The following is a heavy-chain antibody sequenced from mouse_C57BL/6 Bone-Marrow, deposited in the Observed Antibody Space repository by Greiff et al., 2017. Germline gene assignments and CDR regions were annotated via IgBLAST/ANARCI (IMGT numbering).Heavy chain of an antibody. V-gene: IGHV5-4*01. J-gene: IGHJ2*01. CDR1: GFTFSSYA. CDR2: ISDGGSYT. Sequence: DVHLVESGGGLVKPGGSLKLSCAASGFTFSSYAMSWVRQTPEKRLEWVATISDGGSYTYYPDNVKGRFTISRDNAKNNLYLQMSHLKSEDTAMYYCARDRGALTVVATYYCDYGGQGTTLTVSS. CDR3: ARDRGALTVVATYYCDY. D-gene: IGHD1-1*01.